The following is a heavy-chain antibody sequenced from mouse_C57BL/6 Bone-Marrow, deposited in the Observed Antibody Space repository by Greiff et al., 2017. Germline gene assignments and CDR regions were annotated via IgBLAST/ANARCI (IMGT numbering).Heavy chain of an antibody. J-gene: IGHJ1*03. CDR1: GYAFSSYW. CDR2: IYPGDGYT. V-gene: IGHV1-80*01. D-gene: IGHD1-1*01. Sequence: VQLQQSGAELVKPGASVKISCKASGYAFSSYWMNWVKQRPGKGLEWIGQIYPGDGYTNYNGKFKGKATLTADKSSSTAYMQLSSLTSEDSAVYFCARFFYGSRGDWYFDVWGTGTTVTVSS. CDR3: ARFFYGSRGDWYFDV.